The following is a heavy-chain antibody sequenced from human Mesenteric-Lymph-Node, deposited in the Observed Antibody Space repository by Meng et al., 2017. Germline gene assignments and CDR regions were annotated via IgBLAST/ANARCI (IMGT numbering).Heavy chain of an antibody. CDR2: INRGGDIT. J-gene: IGHJ3*02. CDR3: ARGTVDTMVEVFIPNDAFAI. Sequence: GESLKISCAASGVTFDNYWMHWVRQAPGKGLEWVSRINRGGDITAYADSVQGRFTISRDNAKNTVYLQMNSLRAEDTAVYYCARGTVDTMVEVFIPNDAFAIWGQGTMVTVSS. CDR1: GVTFDNYW. D-gene: IGHD3-22*01. V-gene: IGHV3-74*01.